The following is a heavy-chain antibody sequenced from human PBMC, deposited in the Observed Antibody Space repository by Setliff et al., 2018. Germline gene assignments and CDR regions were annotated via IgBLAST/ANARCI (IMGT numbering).Heavy chain of an antibody. J-gene: IGHJ4*02. CDR1: DFIFNNAW. D-gene: IGHD3-9*01. V-gene: IGHV3-15*07. CDR3: ATGLGQYFDY. CDR2: IRTKTDGGTA. Sequence: AGGSLRLSCAASDFIFNNAWMNWVRQAPRKGLEWVGRIRTKTDGGTADYAAPVKGRFIISRDDSKNLVFLQMNSLKTEDTAVYYCATGLGQYFDYWGQGSLVTVSS.